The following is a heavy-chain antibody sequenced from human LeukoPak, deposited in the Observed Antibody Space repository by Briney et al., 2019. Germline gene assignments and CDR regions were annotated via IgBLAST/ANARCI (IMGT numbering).Heavy chain of an antibody. V-gene: IGHV4-38-2*01. Sequence: SETLSLTCAVSGYSISSGYYWGWIRPPPGKGLEWIGSIYHSGSTYYNPSLKSRVTISVDTSKNQFSLKLSSVTAADTAVYYCARGGVGGYYYYYMDVWGKGTTVTVSS. J-gene: IGHJ6*03. CDR3: ARGGVGGYYYYYMDV. CDR1: GYSISSGYY. D-gene: IGHD3-16*01. CDR2: IYHSGST.